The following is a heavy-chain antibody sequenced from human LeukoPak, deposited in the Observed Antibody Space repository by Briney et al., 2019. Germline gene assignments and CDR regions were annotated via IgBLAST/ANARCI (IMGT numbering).Heavy chain of an antibody. CDR1: GGSFSDWP. CDR2: IIPKYSAS. V-gene: IGHV1-69*01. J-gene: IGHJ3*01. CDR3: VRPDRIFGVPAAFDA. D-gene: IGHD3-3*02. Sequence: GSSVKVSCKXSGGSFSDWPINWVRQAPGQGLEWLGGIIPKYSASSYAQAFQGRVTITADESTNTVYMEMSGLRPDDTAVYYCVRPDRIFGVPAAFDAWGQGTLVAVSS.